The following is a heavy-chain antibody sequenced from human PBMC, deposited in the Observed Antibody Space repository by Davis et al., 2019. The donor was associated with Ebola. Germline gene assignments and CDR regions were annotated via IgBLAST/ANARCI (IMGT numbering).Heavy chain of an antibody. CDR2: ISSSGSTI. V-gene: IGHV3-11*04. J-gene: IGHJ4*02. CDR1: GFTFSDYY. CDR3: ARHPGYYYDSSGYYSSWYFDY. D-gene: IGHD3-22*01. Sequence: PGGSLRLSCAASGFTFSDYYMSWIRQAPGKGLEWVSYISSSGSTIYYADSVKGRFTISRDNAKNSLYLQMNSLRDEDTAVYYCARHPGYYYDSSGYYSSWYFDYWGQGTLVTVSS.